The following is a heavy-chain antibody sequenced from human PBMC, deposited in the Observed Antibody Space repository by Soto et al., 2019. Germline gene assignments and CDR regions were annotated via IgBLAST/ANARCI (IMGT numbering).Heavy chain of an antibody. CDR3: ARERITMVRGVIIYYYYGMDV. Sequence: ASVKVSCKASGGTFSSYAISWVRQAPGQGLEWMGGIIPIFGTANYAQKFQGRVTITADESTSTAYMELSSLRSEDTAVYYCARERITMVRGVIIYYYYGMDVWGQGTTVTVSS. D-gene: IGHD3-10*01. V-gene: IGHV1-69*13. CDR1: GGTFSSYA. J-gene: IGHJ6*02. CDR2: IIPIFGTA.